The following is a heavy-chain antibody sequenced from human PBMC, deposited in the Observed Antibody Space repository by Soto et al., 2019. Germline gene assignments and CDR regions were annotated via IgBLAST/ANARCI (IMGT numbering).Heavy chain of an antibody. CDR2: IGKAGDT. V-gene: IGHV3-13*01. J-gene: IGHJ6*02. Sequence: GGSLRLSCAASGFAFSNYDMHWVRQPTGKGLEWVSAIGKAGDTYYPVSVKGRFTVSRENAKNSLFLQMNGLRVEDTAVYYCVTSSRTFYYYGMDVWGQGTTVTVSS. CDR1: GFAFSNYD. D-gene: IGHD3-10*01. CDR3: VTSSRTFYYYGMDV.